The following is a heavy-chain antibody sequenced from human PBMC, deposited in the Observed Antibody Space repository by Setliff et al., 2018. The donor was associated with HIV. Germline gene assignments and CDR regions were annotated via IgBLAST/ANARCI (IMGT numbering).Heavy chain of an antibody. V-gene: IGHV1-2*06. CDR1: GDTFTDYY. Sequence: ASVKVSCKASGDTFTDYYFHWLRQAPGQGLEWMGRINPNSGGTNYAQKFRGRVTMTRDTSISTAYMELSRLRSDDTAVYYCARTLPQYTNLFDYWGQGTLVTVSS. D-gene: IGHD5-18*01. CDR3: ARTLPQYTNLFDY. J-gene: IGHJ4*02. CDR2: INPNSGGT.